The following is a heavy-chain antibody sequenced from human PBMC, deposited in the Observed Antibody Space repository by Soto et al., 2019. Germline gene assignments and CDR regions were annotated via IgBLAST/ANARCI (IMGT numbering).Heavy chain of an antibody. J-gene: IGHJ5*02. CDR2: IYYSGST. V-gene: IGHV4-39*01. CDR3: ARLAGGSGSYSP. CDR1: GGSISSSSYY. Sequence: QLQLQESGPGLVKPSETLSLTCTVSGGSISSSSYYWGWIRQPPGKGLEWIGSIYYSGSTYYNPSLKSRVTISVDTSKNQFSLKLSSVTAADTAVYYCARLAGGSGSYSPWGQGTLVTVSS. D-gene: IGHD3-10*01.